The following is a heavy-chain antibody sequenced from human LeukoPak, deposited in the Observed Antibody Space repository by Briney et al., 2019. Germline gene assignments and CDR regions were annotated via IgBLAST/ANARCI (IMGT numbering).Heavy chain of an antibody. CDR2: ISGSGDNT. Sequence: GGSLRLSCAASGFTFSNYAMNWVRQAPGKGLEWVSGISGSGDNTYYADSVKGRFTISRDNSKNTLYLQMNSLRAEDTAVYYCVKTLYYYDSSGYYNWGQGTTVTVSS. V-gene: IGHV3-23*01. CDR3: VKTLYYYDSSGYYN. D-gene: IGHD3-22*01. CDR1: GFTFSNYA. J-gene: IGHJ6*02.